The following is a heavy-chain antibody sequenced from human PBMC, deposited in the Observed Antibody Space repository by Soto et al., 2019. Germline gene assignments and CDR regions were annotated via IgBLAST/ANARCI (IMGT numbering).Heavy chain of an antibody. CDR3: ATGPAGYCLTTSCYSYLQH. D-gene: IGHD2-2*01. V-gene: IGHV1-69*04. CDR2: IIPVLGIA. J-gene: IGHJ1*01. Sequence: SVKVSCKAFGGTFSSYPISWVRQAPGQGLEWMGRIIPVLGIANYAQKFQSRVTITADKSTSTAYMELTSLRSEDTAVYYCATGPAGYCLTTSCYSYLQHWAQGTLVTVSP. CDR1: GGTFSSYP.